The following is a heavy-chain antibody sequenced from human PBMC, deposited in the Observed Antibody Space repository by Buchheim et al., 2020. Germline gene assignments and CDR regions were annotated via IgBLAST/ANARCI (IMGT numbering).Heavy chain of an antibody. V-gene: IGHV3-30*18. J-gene: IGHJ4*02. D-gene: IGHD3-16*02. CDR1: GFTFSSYG. CDR2: ISYDGSNK. Sequence: QVQLVESGGGVVQPGRSLRLSCAASGFTFSSYGMHWDRQAPGKGLEWVAVISYDGSNKYYADSVKGRFTISRDNSKNTLYLQMNSLRAEDTAVYYCAKGGGRYYDYVWGSYPYRVYFDYWGQGTL. CDR3: AKGGGRYYDYVWGSYPYRVYFDY.